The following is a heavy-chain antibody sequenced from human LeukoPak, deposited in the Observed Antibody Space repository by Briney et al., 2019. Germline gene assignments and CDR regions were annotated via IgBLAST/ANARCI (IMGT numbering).Heavy chain of an antibody. J-gene: IGHJ4*02. CDR3: ATTLNVATAGYF. V-gene: IGHV3-7*01. CDR1: GFTFNSYW. Sequence: GGSLRLSCAASGFTFNSYWMSWVRQAPGKGLEWVANVQQEGSEKYYLDSVKGRFTISRDNAKNSVYLQMNSLRAEDTATYYCATTLNVATAGYFWGQGIVVTVSS. CDR2: VQQEGSEK. D-gene: IGHD6-13*01.